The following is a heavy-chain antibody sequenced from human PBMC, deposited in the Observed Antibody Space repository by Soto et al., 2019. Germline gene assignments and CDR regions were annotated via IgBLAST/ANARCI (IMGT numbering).Heavy chain of an antibody. Sequence: QVQLVQSGAEVKKPGASVKVSCEASGYSFTRYGISWVRQAPGQGLEWMGWISGYNGNTNYAPRLQGRVTVTTDSSTSTAYMELMSLRSDDTAVYYCARDERSADTVTGVGYFDLWGRGTLVIVSS. J-gene: IGHJ2*01. CDR2: ISGYNGNT. CDR1: GYSFTRYG. D-gene: IGHD5-18*01. V-gene: IGHV1-18*01. CDR3: ARDERSADTVTGVGYFDL.